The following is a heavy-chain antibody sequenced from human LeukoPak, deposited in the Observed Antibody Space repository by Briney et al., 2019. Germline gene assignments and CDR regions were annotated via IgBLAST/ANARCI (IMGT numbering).Heavy chain of an antibody. J-gene: IGHJ6*04. CDR2: ISYDGSNE. V-gene: IGHV3-30*04. CDR1: EFSFSSYA. Sequence: GGSLRLSCVASEFSFSSYAMHWVRQAPGKGLEWVALISYDGSNEYYADSVKGRFTISRDNSKNTLYLQMNSLRAEDTAVYYCAKPQDVWGKGTTVTVSS. CDR3: AKPQDV.